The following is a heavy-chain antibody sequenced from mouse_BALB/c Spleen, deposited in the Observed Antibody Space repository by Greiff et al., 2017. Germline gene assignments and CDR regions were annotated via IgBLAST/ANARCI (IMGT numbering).Heavy chain of an antibody. CDR3: ARLGTTATRDYFDY. J-gene: IGHJ2*01. V-gene: IGHV5-9*03. D-gene: IGHD1-2*01. CDR1: GFTFSSYT. CDR2: ISSGGGNT. Sequence: EVQGVESGGGLVKPGGSLKLSCAASGFTFSSYTMSWVRQTPEKRLEWVATISSGGGNTYYPDSVKGRFTISRDNAKTNLYLQMSSLRSEDTALYYCARLGTTATRDYFDYWGQGTTLTVSS.